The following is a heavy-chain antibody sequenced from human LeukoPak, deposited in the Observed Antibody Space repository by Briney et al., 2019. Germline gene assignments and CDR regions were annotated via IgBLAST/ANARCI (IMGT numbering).Heavy chain of an antibody. Sequence: ASVKVSCKASGYTFSNYGISWVRQAPGQGLEWMGWISVYSGKTYHAQKFQARVTMTTDTSTTTAYMELRSPRSDDTAVYYCAKDRGWQFADYETVAVEHWGQGTLVTVSP. D-gene: IGHD4-17*01. CDR1: GYTFSNYG. CDR2: ISVYSGKT. CDR3: AKDRGWQFADYETVAVEH. V-gene: IGHV1-18*01. J-gene: IGHJ4*02.